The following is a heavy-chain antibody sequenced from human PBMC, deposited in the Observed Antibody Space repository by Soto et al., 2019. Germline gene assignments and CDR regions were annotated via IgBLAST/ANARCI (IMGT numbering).Heavy chain of an antibody. V-gene: IGHV5-51*01. CDR1: GYSFTTYW. D-gene: IGHD6-19*01. CDR3: ARLQAPGSSSGFDY. Sequence: GESLKISCKASGYSFTTYWIGWVRQMPGKGLEWMGIIWPGDSDTRYSPSFQGQVTISADKSISATFLQWTNLRASDTAMYYCARLQAPGSSSGFDYWGQGTLVTVSS. CDR2: IWPGDSDT. J-gene: IGHJ4*02.